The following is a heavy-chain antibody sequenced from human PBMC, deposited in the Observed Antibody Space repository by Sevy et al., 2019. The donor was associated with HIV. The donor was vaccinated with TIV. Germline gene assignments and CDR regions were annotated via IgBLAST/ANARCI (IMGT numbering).Heavy chain of an antibody. CDR2: MNQDGTER. CDR3: VREGLGGFSYSLDC. CDR1: GFSFSTYW. J-gene: IGHJ4*02. V-gene: IGHV3-7*01. Sequence: GGSLRLSCAASGFSFSTYWMTWVRQAPGKGLEWLATMNQDGTERDYVDSVKGRFTNSRDNTKTALVLQMNSLSAEDTGVYYCVREGLGGFSYSLDCWGQGTLVIVSS. D-gene: IGHD3-16*01.